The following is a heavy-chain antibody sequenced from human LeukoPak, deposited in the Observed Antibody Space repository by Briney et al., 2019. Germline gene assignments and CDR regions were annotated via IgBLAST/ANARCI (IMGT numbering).Heavy chain of an antibody. V-gene: IGHV1-46*01. CDR3: VRVHSNWALTCYCDY. J-gene: IGHJ4*02. D-gene: IGHD7-27*01. CDR1: GYTITSYY. CDR2: INPSGGST. Sequence: ASVTVSCKPSGYTITSYYMHWVRQAPGQGLEWMGIINPSGGSTSYAQKFQGRVTMTRDTSTSTVYMELSSLRSEDTAVYYCVRVHSNWALTCYCDYGGQGTLVTVSS.